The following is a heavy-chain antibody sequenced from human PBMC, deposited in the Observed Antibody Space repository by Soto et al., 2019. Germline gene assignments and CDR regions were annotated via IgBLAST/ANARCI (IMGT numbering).Heavy chain of an antibody. V-gene: IGHV1-18*01. J-gene: IGHJ6*03. CDR1: GYTFTSYG. CDR3: AREGLAARPDSYYYYMDV. Sequence: QVPLVQSGAEVKKPGASVKVSCKASGYTFTSYGISWVRQAPGQGLEWMGWISAYNGNTNYAQKLQGRVTMTTDTATSTADMELRSLRSDDTAVSYCAREGLAARPDSYYYYMDVWGKGTTVTVSS. CDR2: ISAYNGNT. D-gene: IGHD6-6*01.